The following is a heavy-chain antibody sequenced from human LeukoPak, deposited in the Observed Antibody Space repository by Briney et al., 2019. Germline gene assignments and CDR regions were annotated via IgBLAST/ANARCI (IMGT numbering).Heavy chain of an antibody. CDR2: MNPNSGNT. CDR3: ARGLGPGGLRYFDWLLANRYYFDY. D-gene: IGHD3-9*01. V-gene: IGHV1-8*01. CDR1: GYTFTSYD. J-gene: IGHJ4*02. Sequence: ASVKVSCKASGYTFTSYDINWVRQAPGQGLEWMGWMNPNSGNTGYAQKFQGRVTMTRNTSISTAYMELSSLRSEDTAVYYCARGLGPGGLRYFDWLLANRYYFDYWGQGTLVTVSS.